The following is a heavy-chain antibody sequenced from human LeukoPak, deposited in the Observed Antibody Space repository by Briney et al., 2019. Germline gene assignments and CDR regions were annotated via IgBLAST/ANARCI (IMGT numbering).Heavy chain of an antibody. Sequence: VRSLRLSCAASGFTFTSYAMHWVRQAPGEGLGWGAVISFDGSNKYYADSVKGRFTISRDNSKNTLYLQMNSLRAEDTAVYYCAAGDSSGYLDYWGQGTLVTVSS. CDR3: AAGDSSGYLDY. V-gene: IGHV3-30*01. CDR2: ISFDGSNK. D-gene: IGHD3-22*01. J-gene: IGHJ4*02. CDR1: GFTFTSYA.